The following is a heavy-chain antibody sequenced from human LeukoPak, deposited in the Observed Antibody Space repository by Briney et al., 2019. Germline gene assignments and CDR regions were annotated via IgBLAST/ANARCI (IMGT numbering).Heavy chain of an antibody. CDR3: AGGGRGARLQS. CDR1: GGSFSGDY. Sequence: SETLSLTCAVYGGSFSGDYWSWIRQPPGKGLEWIGEINHSGGTSYNPSLKSRVTISADTSKNQFSLKVTSVTAADTAVYYCAGGGRGARLQSRGQGTPVTVSS. CDR2: INHSGGT. D-gene: IGHD6-6*01. J-gene: IGHJ4*02. V-gene: IGHV4-34*01.